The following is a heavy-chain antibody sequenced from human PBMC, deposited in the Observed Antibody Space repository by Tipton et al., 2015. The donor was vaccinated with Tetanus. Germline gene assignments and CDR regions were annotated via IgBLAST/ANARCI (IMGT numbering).Heavy chain of an antibody. V-gene: IGHV3-21*01. J-gene: IGHJ4*02. Sequence: SLRLSCEASGFTFDTYTMTWVRQAPGKGLEWVSSITSSSYIYYSESVEGRFTISRDNAKNSVYLHLNSLRAEDTALYYCAREGNVGNSPDYWGQGTLVTVSS. D-gene: IGHD1-1*01. CDR2: ITSSSYI. CDR1: GFTFDTYT. CDR3: AREGNVGNSPDY.